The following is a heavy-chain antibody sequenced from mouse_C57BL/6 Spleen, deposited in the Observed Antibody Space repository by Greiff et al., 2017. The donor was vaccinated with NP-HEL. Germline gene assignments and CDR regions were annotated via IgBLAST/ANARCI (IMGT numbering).Heavy chain of an antibody. V-gene: IGHV1-15*01. CDR1: GYTFTDYE. Sequence: QVQLQQSGAELVRPGALVTLSCKASGYTFTDYEMHWVKQTPVHGLEWIGAIDPETGGTAYNQKFKGKAILTADKSSSTAYMELRSLTSEDSAVYYCTRSGDGYYDYWGQGTTLTVSS. CDR3: TRSGDGYYDY. D-gene: IGHD2-3*01. CDR2: IDPETGGT. J-gene: IGHJ2*01.